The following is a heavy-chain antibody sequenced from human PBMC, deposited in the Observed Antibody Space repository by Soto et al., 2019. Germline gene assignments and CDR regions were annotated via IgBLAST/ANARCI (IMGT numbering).Heavy chain of an antibody. CDR2: IIPIFGTA. CDR3: ARVNYGDYLFDY. D-gene: IGHD4-17*01. J-gene: IGHJ4*02. CDR1: GGTFSSYA. Sequence: ASVKVSCKASGGTFSSYAISWVRQAPGQGLEWMGGIIPIFGTANYAQKFQGRVTITADESTSTAYMELSSLRSEDTAVYYCARVNYGDYLFDYWGQGTLVTVSS. V-gene: IGHV1-69*13.